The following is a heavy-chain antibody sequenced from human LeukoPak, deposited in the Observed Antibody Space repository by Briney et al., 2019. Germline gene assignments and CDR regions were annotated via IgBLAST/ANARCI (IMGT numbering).Heavy chain of an antibody. J-gene: IGHJ5*02. CDR2: IYYNGVT. D-gene: IGHD2-2*01. CDR3: ARDTIVVVPAAHKGVWFDP. V-gene: IGHV4-59*12. CDR1: GGSISSYY. Sequence: SETLSLTCTVSGGSISSYYWSWIRQPPGKGLEWVGYIYYNGVTNYNPSLKSRVTMSVDTSKNQFSLKLSSVTAADTAVYYCARDTIVVVPAAHKGVWFDPWGQGTLVTVSS.